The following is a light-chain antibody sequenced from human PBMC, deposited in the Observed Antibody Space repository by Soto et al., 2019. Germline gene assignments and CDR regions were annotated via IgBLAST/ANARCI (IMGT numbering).Light chain of an antibody. CDR3: QQSYTTPLT. CDR2: DAS. J-gene: IGKJ4*01. V-gene: IGKV1-39*01. CDR1: QNVNKW. Sequence: QRTQSPSTLTSSNGDRVTITCRASQNVNKWLAWFQQKPGKAPKLLIYDASSLQTGVPSRFSGSGSGTDFTLTINSLQPEDLATYYCQQSYTTPLTFGGGTKVDIK.